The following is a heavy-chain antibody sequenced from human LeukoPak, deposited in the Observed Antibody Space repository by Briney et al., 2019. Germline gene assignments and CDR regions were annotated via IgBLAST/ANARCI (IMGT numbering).Heavy chain of an antibody. J-gene: IGHJ5*02. CDR3: ARDHRGTPPGFDP. D-gene: IGHD2-15*01. Sequence: SETLSLTCTVSGGSVTDYYWSWIRQPPGKGLEWIGYIYYSGSTNYNPSLKSRVTISVDTSKNQFSLKLSSVTAADTAVYYCARDHRGTPPGFDPWGQGTLVTVSS. V-gene: IGHV4-59*02. CDR2: IYYSGST. CDR1: GGSVTDYY.